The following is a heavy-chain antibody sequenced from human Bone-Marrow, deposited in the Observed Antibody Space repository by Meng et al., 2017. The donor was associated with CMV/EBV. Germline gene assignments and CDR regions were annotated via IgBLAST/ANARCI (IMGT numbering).Heavy chain of an antibody. CDR3: AKGISSTSCYFSCYYYGMDV. J-gene: IGHJ6*02. CDR2: IWYDGSNK. D-gene: IGHD2-2*01. V-gene: IGHV3-33*06. Sequence: LSLTCAASGFTFSSYAMSWVRQAPGKGLEWVAVIWYDGSNKYYADSVKGRFTISRDNSKNTLYLQMNSLRAEDTAVYYCAKGISSTSCYFSCYYYGMDVWGQGTTVTVSS. CDR1: GFTFSSYA.